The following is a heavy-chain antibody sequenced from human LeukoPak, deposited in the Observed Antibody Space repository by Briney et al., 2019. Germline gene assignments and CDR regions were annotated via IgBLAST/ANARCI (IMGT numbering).Heavy chain of an antibody. CDR3: ARDSHAVAGYNWFDP. CDR1: Y. V-gene: IGHV4-31*02. CDR2: IYYSGST. Sequence: YWXGVRXHXGRGLEXIXXIYYSGSTYYNPSLKSRVTISVDTSKNQFSLKLSSVTAADTAVYYCARDSHAVAGYNWFDPWGQGTLVTVSS. D-gene: IGHD6-19*01. J-gene: IGHJ5*02.